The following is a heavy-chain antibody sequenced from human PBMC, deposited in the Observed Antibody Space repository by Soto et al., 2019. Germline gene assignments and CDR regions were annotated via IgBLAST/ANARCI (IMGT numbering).Heavy chain of an antibody. CDR1: GFSFSHYA. D-gene: IGHD2-2*01. CDR2: ISHDGSKK. V-gene: IGHV3-30*18. J-gene: IGHJ6*02. Sequence: GGSLRLSCAASGFSFSHYAMHWVRQAPGKGLEWVAVISHDGSKKYYADSVKGRFTTPRDNSKNTLYLQMSSLRAADTAVYWCAKPGARTVVVPAAMDVWGQGTTVTVSS. CDR3: AKPGARTVVVPAAMDV.